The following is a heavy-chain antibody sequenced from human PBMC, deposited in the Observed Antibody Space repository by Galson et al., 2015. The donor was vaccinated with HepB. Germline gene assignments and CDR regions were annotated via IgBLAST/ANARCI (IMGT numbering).Heavy chain of an antibody. D-gene: IGHD2/OR15-2a*01. CDR1: GFTFSTYA. CDR3: AKDRLPDGRWNMDY. CDR2: LFGNSGGI. V-gene: IGHV3-23*01. Sequence: SLRLSCAASGFTFSTYAMNWVRQAPGKGLEWVAGLFGNSGGISYADSVKGRFAISRDNSKDTLYLQMNRLRDEDTALYYCAKDRLPDGRWNMDYWGQGTLVIVSS. J-gene: IGHJ4*02.